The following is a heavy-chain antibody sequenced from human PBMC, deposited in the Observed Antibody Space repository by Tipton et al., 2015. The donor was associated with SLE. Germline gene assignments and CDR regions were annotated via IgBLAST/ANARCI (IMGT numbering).Heavy chain of an antibody. V-gene: IGHV4-59*01. CDR1: GGSISSYY. D-gene: IGHD1-26*01. J-gene: IGHJ4*02. CDR3: ARDQVGVGDFDY. Sequence: GLVKPSETLSLSCSVSGGSISSYYWSWIRQPPGKGLEWIGYIHHNGTTNYNPSLQSRVTISRDPSKNQFSLKLSSATAADTAVYYCARDQVGVGDFDYWGQGALVTVSS. CDR2: IHHNGTT.